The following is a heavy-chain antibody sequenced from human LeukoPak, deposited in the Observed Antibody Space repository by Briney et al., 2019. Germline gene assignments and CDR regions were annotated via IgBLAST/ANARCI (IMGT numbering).Heavy chain of an antibody. CDR3: AKFPIYGSGRPPSDY. J-gene: IGHJ4*02. CDR1: GFTFSSYA. CDR2: ISGSGGST. V-gene: IGHV3-23*01. D-gene: IGHD3-10*01. Sequence: GGSLRLSCAASGFTFSSYAMSWVRQAPGKGLEWVSAISGSGGSTYYADSVKGRFTISRDNSKNTLYLQMDSLRAEDTAVYYCAKFPIYGSGRPPSDYWGQGTLVTVSS.